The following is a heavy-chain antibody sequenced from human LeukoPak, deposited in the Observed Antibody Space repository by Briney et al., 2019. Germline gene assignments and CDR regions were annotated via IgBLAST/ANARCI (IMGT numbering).Heavy chain of an antibody. V-gene: IGHV4-59*01. CDR3: ARVGRGDHTWGSYSCDH. CDR2: VSSSGST. Sequence: SETLSLTCTVSGDSFSNYQWSCLRQPPGKGPEWIGYVSSSGSTSYSPSLKGRVTMSVDTSKNQFSLKLNSVTAADTAVYYCARVGRGDHTWGSYSCDHWGQGTLVSVSS. CDR1: GDSFSNYQ. D-gene: IGHD3-16*01. J-gene: IGHJ4*02.